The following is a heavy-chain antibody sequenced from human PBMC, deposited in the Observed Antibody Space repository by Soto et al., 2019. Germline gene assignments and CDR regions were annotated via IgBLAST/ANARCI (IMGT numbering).Heavy chain of an antibody. CDR1: GFTFRSYV. D-gene: IGHD3-16*01. CDR2: TSYDGSNK. V-gene: IGHV3-30*19. Sequence: QVQLMESGGGVVQPGTSLRVSCVGSGFTFRSYVIHWVRQAPGKGLEWVALTSYDGSNKYYGDSVRGRFTISRDNSRNTVDLQMDSLRVEDTALYYCARWGTTGGLDVWGQGTLVSVSS. CDR3: ARWGTTGGLDV. J-gene: IGHJ1*01.